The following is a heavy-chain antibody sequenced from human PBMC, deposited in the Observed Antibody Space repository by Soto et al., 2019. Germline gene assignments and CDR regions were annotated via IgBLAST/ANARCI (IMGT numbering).Heavy chain of an antibody. CDR2: LYDSGST. CDR1: GDSISTYY. CDR3: ARENYYGSGTYFRLDV. V-gene: IGHV4-59*01. J-gene: IGHJ6*02. Sequence: QVQLQESGPGLVKPSETLSVTCTVSGDSISTYYWSWIRQPRGKGLEWIGYLYDSGSTRYNPSHKSRVNISVDTSKNQFSLKLTSVTAADTAVYYCARENYYGSGTYFRLDVWGQGTRVTVS. D-gene: IGHD3-10*01.